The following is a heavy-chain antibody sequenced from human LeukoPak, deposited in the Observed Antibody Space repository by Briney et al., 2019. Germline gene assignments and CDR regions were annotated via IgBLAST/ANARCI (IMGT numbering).Heavy chain of an antibody. J-gene: IGHJ6*02. CDR2: IYHSGST. V-gene: IGHV4-39*02. D-gene: IGHD3-22*01. Sequence: SETLSLTCTVSGGSISSHSYYWGWIRQPPGKGLEWIGSIYHSGSTYYNSSLKSRVTISVDTSKNQFSLRLNSVTAADTAVYYCARDCSDPSRYSMQARSMDVWGQGTTVTVSS. CDR3: ARDCSDPSRYSMQARSMDV. CDR1: GGSISSHSYY.